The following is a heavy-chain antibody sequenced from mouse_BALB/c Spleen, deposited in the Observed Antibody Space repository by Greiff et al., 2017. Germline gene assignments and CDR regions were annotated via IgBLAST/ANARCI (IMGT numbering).Heavy chain of an antibody. CDR3: TAGTGTNY. CDR2: IRLKSDNYAT. Sequence: EVKVVESGGGLVQPGGSMKLSCVASGFTFSSYWMSWVRQSPEKGLEWVAEIRLKSDNYATHYAESVKGKFTISRDDSKSRLYLQMNSLRAEDTGIYYCTAGTGTNYWGQGTTLTVSS. CDR1: GFTFSSYW. D-gene: IGHD4-1*01. J-gene: IGHJ2*01. V-gene: IGHV6-3*01.